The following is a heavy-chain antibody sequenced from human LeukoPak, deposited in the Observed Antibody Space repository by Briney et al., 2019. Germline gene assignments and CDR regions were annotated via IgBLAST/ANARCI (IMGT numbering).Heavy chain of an antibody. Sequence: SVKVSCKASGGTFSSYAISWVRQAPGQGLEWMGGIIPIFGTANYAQKFQGRVTITSDESTSTAYMELSSLRSEDTAVYYCASIPAVAGKGESNYWGQGTLVTVSS. CDR2: IIPIFGTA. J-gene: IGHJ4*02. D-gene: IGHD6-19*01. V-gene: IGHV1-69*13. CDR1: GGTFSSYA. CDR3: ASIPAVAGKGESNY.